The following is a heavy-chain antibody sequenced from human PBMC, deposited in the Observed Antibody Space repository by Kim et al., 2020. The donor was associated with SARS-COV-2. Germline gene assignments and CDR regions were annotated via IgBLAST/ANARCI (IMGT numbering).Heavy chain of an antibody. CDR2: INHSGST. J-gene: IGHJ6*02. Sequence: SETLSLTCAVYGGSFSGYYWSWIRQPPGKGLEWIGEINHSGSTNYNPSLKSRVTISVDTSKNQFSLKLSSVTAADTAVYYCASPNLRFGGPEGYYYYGMDVWGQGTTVTVSS. D-gene: IGHD3-10*01. CDR3: ASPNLRFGGPEGYYYYGMDV. CDR1: GGSFSGYY. V-gene: IGHV4-34*01.